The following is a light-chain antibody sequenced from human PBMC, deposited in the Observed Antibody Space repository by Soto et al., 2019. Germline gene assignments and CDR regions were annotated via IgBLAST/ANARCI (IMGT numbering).Light chain of an antibody. CDR1: QSVSSNH. J-gene: IGKJ1*01. CDR3: QQYDSSPWT. Sequence: EIVLTQSPGTLSLSPGERATLSCRASQSVSSNHFAWYQQKTGQTPRLLIYIASNRAPGIPDRFRGSGSGTHFPLTISRVEPEDFAVYYGQQYDSSPWTFGQGTKVEFK. CDR2: IAS. V-gene: IGKV3-20*01.